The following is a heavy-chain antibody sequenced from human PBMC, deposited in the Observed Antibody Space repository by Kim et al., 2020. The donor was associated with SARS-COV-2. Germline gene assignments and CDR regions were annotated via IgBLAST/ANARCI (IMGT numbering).Heavy chain of an antibody. CDR1: GYTFINYD. V-gene: IGHV1-8*01. J-gene: IGHJ4*02. D-gene: IGHD5-12*01. Sequence: ASVKVSCKASGYTFINYDINWVRQATGQGLEWMGYMSSNRGNTGFAQKFQGRVTMTRNPSISTAYLELCNLRSEDTAVYYCARGGSAVSVYGYDYWGQGTLVTVSS. CDR2: MSSNRGNT. CDR3: ARGGSAVSVYGYDY.